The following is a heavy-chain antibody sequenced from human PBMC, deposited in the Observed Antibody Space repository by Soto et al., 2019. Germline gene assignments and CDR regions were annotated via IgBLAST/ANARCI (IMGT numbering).Heavy chain of an antibody. CDR1: SDSIDSSDW. Sequence: QAQLRESDPGLVKPSETLSLTCTVFSDSIDSSDWWNWVRQSPGRGLEWIGEISHGGNTNYNPSLMSRVTISVDMSKNQFSLNVNSVTAADTAIYYCARDTKTASGQWYFDLWGRGTLVTVSS. J-gene: IGHJ2*01. D-gene: IGHD6-19*01. CDR3: ARDTKTASGQWYFDL. CDR2: ISHGGNT. V-gene: IGHV4-4*02.